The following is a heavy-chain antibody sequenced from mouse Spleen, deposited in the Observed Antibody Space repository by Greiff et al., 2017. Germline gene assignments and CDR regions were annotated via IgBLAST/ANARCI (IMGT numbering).Heavy chain of an antibody. Sequence: QVQLQQSGAELVRPGASVTLSCKASGYTFTDYEMHWVKQTPVHGLEWIGAIDPETGGTAYNQKFKGKAILTADKSSSTAYMELRSLTSEDSAVYYCTRGSFYLYAMDYWGQGTSVTVSS. D-gene: IGHD5-5*01. V-gene: IGHV1-15*01. CDR1: GYTFTDYE. CDR2: IDPETGGT. CDR3: TRGSFYLYAMDY. J-gene: IGHJ4*01.